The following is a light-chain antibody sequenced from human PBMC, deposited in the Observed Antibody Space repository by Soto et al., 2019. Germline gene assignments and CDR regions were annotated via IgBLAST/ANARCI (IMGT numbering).Light chain of an antibody. V-gene: IGKV3-20*01. Sequence: EIVLTRSPGTLSLSPGERATLSCRASQSVSSSYLAWYQQKPGQAPRLLIYDASSRATGIPDRFSGSGSGTDFTLTISRLEPEDFAVYYCQQYGRSLTFGGGTKVEIK. CDR3: QQYGRSLT. J-gene: IGKJ4*01. CDR1: QSVSSSY. CDR2: DAS.